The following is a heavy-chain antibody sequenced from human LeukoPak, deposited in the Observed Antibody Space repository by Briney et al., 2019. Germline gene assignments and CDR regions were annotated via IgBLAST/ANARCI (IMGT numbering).Heavy chain of an antibody. CDR2: ISWNSGKL. Sequence: PGGSLRLSCVPSGFTFDDYAMHWVRQAPGKGLEWVSGISWNSGKLVYADSVKGRFTISRDNAKTSLYLQINSLITDDTAFYYCAKAPAGTAAFDSWGQGTMVAVSS. V-gene: IGHV3-9*01. CDR1: GFTFDDYA. J-gene: IGHJ3*02. D-gene: IGHD6-19*01. CDR3: AKAPAGTAAFDS.